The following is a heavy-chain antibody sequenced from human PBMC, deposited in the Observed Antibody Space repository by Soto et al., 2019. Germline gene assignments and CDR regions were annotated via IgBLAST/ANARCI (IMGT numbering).Heavy chain of an antibody. D-gene: IGHD6-6*01. CDR2: ISAYNGDT. CDR1: GYTFTSYG. V-gene: IGHV1-18*04. J-gene: IGHJ5*02. CDR3: ARDQEYSTSGLYWFDL. Sequence: ASVKVSCKASGYTFTSYGITWVRQAPGQGLEWMGWISAYNGDTNYAQKVQGRVTMTTDTSTSTVYMELKSLKSDDTAVYFCARDQEYSTSGLYWFDLWGQGTLVTAPQ.